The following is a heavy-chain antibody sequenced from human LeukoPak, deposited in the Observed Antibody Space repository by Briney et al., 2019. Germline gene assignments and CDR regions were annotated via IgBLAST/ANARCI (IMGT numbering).Heavy chain of an antibody. V-gene: IGHV1-69*04. D-gene: IGHD5-18*01. CDR3: ARERSGYSYGYVFDAFDI. J-gene: IGHJ3*02. CDR2: IIPILGIA. CDR1: GGTFSSYV. Sequence: SVKVSCKASGGTFSSYVISWVRQAPGQGLEWMGRIIPILGIANYAQKFQGRVTITADKSTSTAYMELSSLRSEDTAVYYCARERSGYSYGYVFDAFDIWGQGTMVTVSS.